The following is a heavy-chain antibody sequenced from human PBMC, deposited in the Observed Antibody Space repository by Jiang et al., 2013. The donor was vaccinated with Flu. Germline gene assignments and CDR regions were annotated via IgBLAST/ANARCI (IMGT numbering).Heavy chain of an antibody. D-gene: IGHD2-15*01. CDR2: IRYDGSNK. CDR1: GFTFSSYG. J-gene: IGHJ6*02. V-gene: IGHV3-30*02. Sequence: ASGFTFSSYGMHWVRQAPGKGLEWVAFIRYDGSNKYYADSVKGRFTISRDNSKNTLYLQMNSLRAEDTAVYYCAKDIAPVAATSPLASGVYGMDVWGQGTTVTVSS. CDR3: AKDIAPVAATSPLASGVYGMDV.